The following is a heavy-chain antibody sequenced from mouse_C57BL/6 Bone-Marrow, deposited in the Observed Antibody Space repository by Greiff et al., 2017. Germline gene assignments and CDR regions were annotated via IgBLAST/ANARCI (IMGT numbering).Heavy chain of an antibody. CDR2: ISSGGDYI. CDR3: TRGGGPGGYFDY. V-gene: IGHV5S21*01. J-gene: IGHJ2*01. CDR1: GFTFSSYA. Sequence: EVMLVESGEGLVKPGGSLKLSCAASGFTFSSYAMSWVRQTPEKRLEWVAYISSGGDYIYYADTVKGRFTISRDNARNTLYLQMSSLKSEDTAMYYCTRGGGPGGYFDYWGQGTTLTVSS.